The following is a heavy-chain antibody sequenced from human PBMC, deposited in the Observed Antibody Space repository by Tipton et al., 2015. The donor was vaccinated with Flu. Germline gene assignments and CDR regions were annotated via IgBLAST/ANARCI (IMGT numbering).Heavy chain of an antibody. J-gene: IGHJ5*02. Sequence: TLSLTCSVSGDSVGSPYYWGWIRQPPGGGLEWIGNGHHTGNPYYNQSLRSRVIMTVDGAKNQFSLRLTSVTATDTAVYYCVRRDYSNYVSEPKNWFDTWGPGTLVTVSS. CDR3: VRRDYSNYVSEPKNWFDT. CDR2: GHHTGNP. CDR1: GDSVGSPYY. V-gene: IGHV4-38-2*01. D-gene: IGHD4-11*01.